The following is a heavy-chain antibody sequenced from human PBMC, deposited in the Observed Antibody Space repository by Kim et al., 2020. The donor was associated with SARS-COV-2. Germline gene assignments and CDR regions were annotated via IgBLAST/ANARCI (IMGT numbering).Heavy chain of an antibody. V-gene: IGHV4-34*01. J-gene: IGHJ4*02. D-gene: IGHD5-18*01. CDR3: ARGAWIQLWPFDF. Sequence: YKPSLTSRVTISVDTSKNQFSLKLSSVTAADTAVYYCARGAWIQLWPFDFWGQGTLVTVSS.